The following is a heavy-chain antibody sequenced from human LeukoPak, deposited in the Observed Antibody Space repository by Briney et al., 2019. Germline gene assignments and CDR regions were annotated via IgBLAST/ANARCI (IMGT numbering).Heavy chain of an antibody. J-gene: IGHJ4*02. Sequence: PGGSLRLSCAAPGFTFSSYAMSWVRQAPGKGLEWVSAISGSGGSTYYADSVKGRFTISRDNSKNTLYLQMNSLRAEDTAVYYCATRSSGSYRYLDYWGQGTLVTVSS. D-gene: IGHD1-26*01. CDR2: ISGSGGST. CDR1: GFTFSSYA. V-gene: IGHV3-23*01. CDR3: ATRSSGSYRYLDY.